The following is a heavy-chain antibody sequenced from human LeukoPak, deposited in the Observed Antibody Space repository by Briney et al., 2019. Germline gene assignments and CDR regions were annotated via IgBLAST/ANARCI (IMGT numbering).Heavy chain of an antibody. Sequence: GGSLRLSCSASGFTFSSHGMHWVRQAPGKGLEWVTFISYDGSNKDYADSVKGRFTISRDNSKNTLYLQVDSLRPEDTAVYYCARGGAAGIYGMDVWGQGAIMTVTS. V-gene: IGHV3-30*02. CDR3: ARGGAAGIYGMDV. CDR1: GFTFSSHG. D-gene: IGHD6-13*01. J-gene: IGHJ6*02. CDR2: ISYDGSNK.